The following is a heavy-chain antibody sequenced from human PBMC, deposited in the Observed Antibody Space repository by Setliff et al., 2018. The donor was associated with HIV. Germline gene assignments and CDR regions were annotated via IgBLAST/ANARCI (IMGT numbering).Heavy chain of an antibody. CDR3: ARDHGVATVVMDYYSGMDV. J-gene: IGHJ6*02. Sequence: SETLSLTCTVSGGSISSGSYYWSWMRQPAGKGLEWIGHIYTSGSTNYNPSLKSRVTISVDTSKNQFSLKLTSVTAADTAVYYCARDHGVATVVMDYYSGMDVWGPGTTVTVSS. D-gene: IGHD5-12*01. V-gene: IGHV4-61*09. CDR1: GGSISSGSYY. CDR2: IYTSGST.